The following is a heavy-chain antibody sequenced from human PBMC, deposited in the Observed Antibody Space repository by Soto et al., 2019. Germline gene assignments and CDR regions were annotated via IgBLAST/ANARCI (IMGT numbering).Heavy chain of an antibody. CDR2: INGSGNSI. D-gene: IGHD2-2*02. Sequence: QVQLVESGGGLVKPGGSLRLSCAASGFTFSDYYMTWIRQAPGKGLEWVSYINGSGNSIYYADSVRGRFTISRDNAKNSLFLQMDSLRADDTAVYYCARAGDSFCTRTSCYKNWFDPWGQGTLATVSS. V-gene: IGHV3-11*01. CDR3: ARAGDSFCTRTSCYKNWFDP. J-gene: IGHJ5*02. CDR1: GFTFSDYY.